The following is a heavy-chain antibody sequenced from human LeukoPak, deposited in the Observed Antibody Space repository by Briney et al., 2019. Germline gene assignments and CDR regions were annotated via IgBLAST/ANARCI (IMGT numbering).Heavy chain of an antibody. D-gene: IGHD6-13*01. Sequence: PSETLSLTCAVYGDSFSGYYWSWIRQPPGKGLEWIGEINHSGSTNYNPSLKSRVTISVNTSKNQFSLKLSSVTAAGTAVYYCARLRGDSSSWYGSWGQGTLVTVSS. V-gene: IGHV4-34*01. J-gene: IGHJ5*02. CDR1: GDSFSGYY. CDR2: INHSGST. CDR3: ARLRGDSSSWYGS.